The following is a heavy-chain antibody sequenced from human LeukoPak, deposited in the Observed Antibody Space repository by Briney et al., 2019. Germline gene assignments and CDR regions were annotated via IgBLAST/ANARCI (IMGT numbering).Heavy chain of an antibody. CDR1: GFTFKSVS. J-gene: IGHJ4*01. CDR3: ARDPYTGSMFDY. D-gene: IGHD1-1*01. Sequence: GESLRLSCVATGFTFKSVSMSWVRQAPGKGREWVAFIGHVAGDIFYADSVKGRFTISRDDANDSVYLQMNSLRVDDTAVYFCARDPYTGSMFDYWGHGTLVTVSS. V-gene: IGHV3-21*01. CDR2: IGHVAGDI.